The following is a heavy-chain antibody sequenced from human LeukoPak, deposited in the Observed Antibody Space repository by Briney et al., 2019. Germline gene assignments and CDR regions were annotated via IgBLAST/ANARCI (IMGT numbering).Heavy chain of an antibody. CDR1: GFTFSSYG. V-gene: IGHV3-30*02. CDR2: IRYDGSNK. CDR3: AKEGPEEGYYFDY. Sequence: PGGSLRLSCAASGFTFSSYGMHWVRQAPGKGLEWVAFIRYDGSNKYYADSVKGRFTISRDNSKNTLYLQMNSLRAEDTAVYYCAKEGPEEGYYFDYWGQGTLVTVSS. J-gene: IGHJ4*02.